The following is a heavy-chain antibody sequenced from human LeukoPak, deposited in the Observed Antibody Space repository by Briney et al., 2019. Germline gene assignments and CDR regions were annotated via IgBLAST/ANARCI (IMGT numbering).Heavy chain of an antibody. CDR1: GFTFSSNW. D-gene: IGHD3-10*01. Sequence: LGGSLRLSCAASGFTFSSNWMHWVRQTPGKGLVWVSRINSDGSSTSYADSVKGRFTISRDNAKNSLYLQMNSLRAEDTAVYYCAREWGSGSYYTVTGGFDPWGQGTLVTVSS. CDR3: AREWGSGSYYTVTGGFDP. V-gene: IGHV3-74*01. J-gene: IGHJ5*02. CDR2: INSDGSST.